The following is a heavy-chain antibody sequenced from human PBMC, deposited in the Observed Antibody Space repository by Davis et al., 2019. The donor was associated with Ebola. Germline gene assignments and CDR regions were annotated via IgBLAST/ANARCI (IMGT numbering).Heavy chain of an antibody. CDR3: ARGSGETIFGVVIPYYFDY. CDR2: MNPNSGNT. D-gene: IGHD3-3*01. V-gene: IGHV1-8*03. CDR1: GYTFTSYD. J-gene: IGHJ4*02. Sequence: ASVKVSCKASGYTFTSYDINWVRQATGQGLEWMGWMNPNSGNTGYAQKFQGRVTITRNTSISTAYMELSSLRSEDTAVYYCARGSGETIFGVVIPYYFDYWGQGTLVTVSS.